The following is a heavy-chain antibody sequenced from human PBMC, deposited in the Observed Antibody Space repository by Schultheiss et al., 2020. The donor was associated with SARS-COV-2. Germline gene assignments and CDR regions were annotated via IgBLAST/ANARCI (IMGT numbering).Heavy chain of an antibody. CDR2: ISGSGGST. J-gene: IGHJ3*02. CDR3: ARAYDYGGEGYAFDI. D-gene: IGHD4-23*01. CDR1: GFTFSSHW. V-gene: IGHV3-23*01. Sequence: GGSLRLSCAASGFTFSSHWIHWVRQAPGKGLVWVSAISGSGGSTYYADSVKGRFTISRDNSKNTLYLQMNSLRAEDTAVYYCARAYDYGGEGYAFDIWGQGTMVTVSS.